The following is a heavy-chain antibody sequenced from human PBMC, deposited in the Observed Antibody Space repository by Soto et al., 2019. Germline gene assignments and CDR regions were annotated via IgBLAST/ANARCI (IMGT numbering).Heavy chain of an antibody. CDR3: ARDPNYCDSSGYPIRFDP. D-gene: IGHD3-22*01. CDR1: RVSISSYN. V-gene: IGHV4-4*07. Sequence: SETLSLSCTSHRVSISSYNWNWIRQPDGKGLEWIGRIYTSGSTNYNPSLKSRVNMSVDTSKTQFSLKLSSVTAADTAVYYCARDPNYCDSSGYPIRFDPWGQGTLVTVS. CDR2: IYTSGST. J-gene: IGHJ5*02.